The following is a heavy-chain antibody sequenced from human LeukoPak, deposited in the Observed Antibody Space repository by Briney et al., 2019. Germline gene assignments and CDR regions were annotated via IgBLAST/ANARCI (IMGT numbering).Heavy chain of an antibody. V-gene: IGHV1-24*01. D-gene: IGHD2-21*01. Sequence: ASLKVSCKVSGFTLADLSMHWVRQAPGKGLEWVGGFDRPNGDTIYAQRFRGRVTLTEDTSAGTAYMELSSLSADDTAVYYCATGVYCATTTCPGYQHYYYFMDVWGKGTTVTVFS. J-gene: IGHJ6*03. CDR3: ATGVYCATTTCPGYQHYYYFMDV. CDR2: FDRPNGDT. CDR1: GFTLADLS.